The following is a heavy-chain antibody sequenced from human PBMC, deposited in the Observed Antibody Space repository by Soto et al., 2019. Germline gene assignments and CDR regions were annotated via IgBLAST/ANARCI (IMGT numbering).Heavy chain of an antibody. CDR3: ARRISSGVTSFFYY. J-gene: IGHJ4*02. CDR1: GGSISSSSYY. D-gene: IGHD2-15*01. CDR2: IYYSGST. Sequence: QLQLQESGPGLVKPSETLSLTCTVSGGSISSSSYYWGWIRQPPGKGLEWIGSIYYSGSTYYNPSLKSRVTISVDTSKNQFSLKLSSVTAADTAVYYCARRISSGVTSFFYYWGQGTLDTVSS. V-gene: IGHV4-39*01.